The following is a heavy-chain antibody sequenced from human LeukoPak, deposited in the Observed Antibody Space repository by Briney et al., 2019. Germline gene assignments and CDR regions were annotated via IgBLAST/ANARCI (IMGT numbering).Heavy chain of an antibody. CDR2: TKPDGSAE. CDR3: ARDGGLHTNFDY. CDR1: GFSFRNYW. V-gene: IGHV3-7*01. D-gene: IGHD2-15*01. J-gene: IGHJ4*02. Sequence: GGSLRLSCAASGFSFRNYWMGWVRQAPGRGLEWVANTKPDGSAEYYADSVRGRFTASRDNANNLLYLQMNRLRAEDTAVYYCARDGGLHTNFDYWGQGTLLTVSS.